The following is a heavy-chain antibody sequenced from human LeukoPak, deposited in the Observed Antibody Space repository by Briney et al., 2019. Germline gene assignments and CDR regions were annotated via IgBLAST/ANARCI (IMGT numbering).Heavy chain of an antibody. CDR1: VYTFTVYY. CDR2: INPNSGGT. Sequence: GASVTVSFKCSVYTFTVYYMHGVRQAPGQGLEGMGWINPNSGGTNYAQKFQGRVTITRDRDIRTAYMEVSRQRADDTAVYYCARVQGLYCSSTSCSAIDYWGQGTLVTVSS. V-gene: IGHV1-2*02. CDR3: ARVQGLYCSSTSCSAIDY. D-gene: IGHD2-2*01. J-gene: IGHJ4*02.